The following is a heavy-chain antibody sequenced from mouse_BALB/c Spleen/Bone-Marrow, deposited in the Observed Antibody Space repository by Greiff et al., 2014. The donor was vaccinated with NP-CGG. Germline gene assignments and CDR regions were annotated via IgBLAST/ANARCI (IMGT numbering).Heavy chain of an antibody. D-gene: IGHD2-2*01. V-gene: IGHV14-3*02. J-gene: IGHJ2*01. Sequence: EVMLVESGAELVKPGVSVKLSCTASGFNIKDTYMHWVKQRPEQGLEWIGRIDPANGNTKYDPKFQGKATITADTSSNTAYLQLSSLTSEDTTVYYCASYVYGYYFDYWGQGTTLTVSS. CDR2: IDPANGNT. CDR3: ASYVYGYYFDY. CDR1: GFNIKDTY.